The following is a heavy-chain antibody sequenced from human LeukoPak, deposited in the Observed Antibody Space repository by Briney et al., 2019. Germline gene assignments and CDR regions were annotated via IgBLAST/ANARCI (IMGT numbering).Heavy chain of an antibody. Sequence: ASVKVSCKASGYTFTDCYIHWVRHAPGQRLEWMGRRNPNSGGTNYAQKLQGRVNMTRDTSISTAYMEMSRRTCDDTAVFYCARALDYVFDYWGQGTLVTVFS. CDR2: RNPNSGGT. V-gene: IGHV1-2*06. CDR1: GYTFTDCY. CDR3: ARALDYVFDY. J-gene: IGHJ4*02. D-gene: IGHD4-17*01.